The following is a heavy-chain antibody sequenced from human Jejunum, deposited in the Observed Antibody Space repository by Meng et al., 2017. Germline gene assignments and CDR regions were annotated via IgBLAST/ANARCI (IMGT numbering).Heavy chain of an antibody. V-gene: IGHV3-15*01. J-gene: IGHJ4*02. Sequence: EEQLVVSCGCFANPGGSLRLSCAASGFTFSDRGMTWGRQAPGKGQEWVGHIQSKADGGTTDYAAPVKGRFTISRDDSKSTLYLQMNSLKTEDTAVYYCTTFYAGYWGQGTLVTVSS. D-gene: IGHD3-16*01. CDR1: GFTFSDRG. CDR3: TTFYAGY. CDR2: IQSKADGGTT.